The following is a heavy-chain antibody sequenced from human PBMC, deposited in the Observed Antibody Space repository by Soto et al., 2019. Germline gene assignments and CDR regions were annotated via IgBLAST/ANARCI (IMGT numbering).Heavy chain of an antibody. CDR3: TTDSYSNYRPQTKHYYYYYMDV. J-gene: IGHJ6*03. Sequence: GGSLRLSCAASGFTFSNAWMSWVRQAPGKGLEWVGRIKSKTDGGTTDYAAPVKGRFTISRDDSKNTLYLQMNSLKTEDTAVYYCTTDSYSNYRPQTKHYYYYYMDVWGKGTTVTVSS. V-gene: IGHV3-15*01. CDR1: GFTFSNAW. D-gene: IGHD4-4*01. CDR2: IKSKTDGGTT.